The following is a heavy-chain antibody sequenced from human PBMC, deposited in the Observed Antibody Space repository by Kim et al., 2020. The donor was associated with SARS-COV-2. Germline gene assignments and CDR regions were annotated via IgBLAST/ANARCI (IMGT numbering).Heavy chain of an antibody. J-gene: IGHJ5*02. D-gene: IGHD3-10*01. Sequence: GGSLRLSCAASGFTFSSYAMHWVRQAPGKGLEWVAVISYDGSNKYYADSVKGRFTISRDNSKNTLYLQMNSLRAEDTAVYYCARDPEYYYGSGRLWFDPWGQGTLVTVSS. V-gene: IGHV3-30-3*01. CDR1: GFTFSSYA. CDR3: ARDPEYYYGSGRLWFDP. CDR2: ISYDGSNK.